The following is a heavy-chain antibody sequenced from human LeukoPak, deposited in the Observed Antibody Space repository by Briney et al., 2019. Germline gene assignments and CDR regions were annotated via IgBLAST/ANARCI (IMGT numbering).Heavy chain of an antibody. CDR3: ARRGTVTTERFDY. CDR1: GGSISSSSYY. CDR2: IYYSGST. J-gene: IGHJ4*02. Sequence: SETLSLTCTVSGGSISSSSYYWGWIRQPPGKGLEWIGSIYYSGSTYYNPSIKSRVTISVDTSKNQFSLKLSSVTAADTAVYYCARRGTVTTERFDYWGQGTLVTVSS. D-gene: IGHD4-11*01. V-gene: IGHV4-39*01.